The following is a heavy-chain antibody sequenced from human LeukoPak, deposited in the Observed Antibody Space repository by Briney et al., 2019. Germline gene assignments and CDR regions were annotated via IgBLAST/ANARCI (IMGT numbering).Heavy chain of an antibody. CDR2: MNPNSGNT. V-gene: IGHV1-8*03. CDR3: ARDHSYYYYYYMDV. J-gene: IGHJ6*03. Sequence: ASVKVSCKASGYTFTSYDINWVRQATGQGLEWMGWMNPNSGNTGYAQKFQGRVTITRNTSISTAYMELSSLRSEDTAVYYCARDHSYYYYYYMDVWGKGTTVTVSS. CDR1: GYTFTSYD.